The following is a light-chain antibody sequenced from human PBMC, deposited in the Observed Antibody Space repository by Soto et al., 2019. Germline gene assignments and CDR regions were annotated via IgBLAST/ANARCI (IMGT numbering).Light chain of an antibody. CDR2: KAS. J-gene: IGKJ2*01. V-gene: IGKV1-5*03. CDR3: QQYKEYT. Sequence: DIQMTQFPSTLSASVGDRVTITCRASQSISSWLAWYQQKPGKAPKLLIYKASSLESGVPSRFSGSGSGTEFTLTISSLQPDDFATYYCQQYKEYTFGQGTKLEIK. CDR1: QSISSW.